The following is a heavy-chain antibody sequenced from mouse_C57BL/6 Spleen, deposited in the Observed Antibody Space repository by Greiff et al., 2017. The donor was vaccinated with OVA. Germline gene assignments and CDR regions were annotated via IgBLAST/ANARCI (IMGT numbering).Heavy chain of an antibody. CDR1: GYSITSGYY. CDR3: ARDMDY. V-gene: IGHV3-6*01. Sequence: DVQLQESGPGLVKPSQSLSLTCSVTGYSITSGYYWNWIRQFPGNKLEWMGYISYDGSNNYNPSLKNRISITRDTSKNQFFLKLNSVTTEDTATYYCARDMDYWGQGTSVTVSS. CDR2: ISYDGSN. J-gene: IGHJ4*01.